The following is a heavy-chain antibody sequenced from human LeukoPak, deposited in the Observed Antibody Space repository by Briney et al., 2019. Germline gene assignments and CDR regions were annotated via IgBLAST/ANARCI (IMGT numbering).Heavy chain of an antibody. CDR2: ISGSGGST. Sequence: QAGGSLRLSCAASGFTFSSYAMSWVRQAPGKGLEWVSAISGSGGSTYYADSVKGRFTISRDNAKNSLYLQMNSLRAEDTAVYYCARDSGNYLDAFDIWGQGTMVTVSS. D-gene: IGHD1-7*01. CDR1: GFTFSSYA. CDR3: ARDSGNYLDAFDI. J-gene: IGHJ3*02. V-gene: IGHV3-23*01.